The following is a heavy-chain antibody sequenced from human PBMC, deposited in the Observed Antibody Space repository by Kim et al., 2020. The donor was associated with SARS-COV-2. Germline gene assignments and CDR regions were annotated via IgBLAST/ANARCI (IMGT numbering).Heavy chain of an antibody. CDR2: INHGGST. Sequence: SETLSLTCGVYGGSFSGYYWSWIRQPPGKGLEWIGEINHGGSTNYNPSLKSRVAISLDTSKNQFSLKLSSVTAADTAVYYCARGGYRGYALWGQGTLVTVSS. CDR3: ARGGYRGYAL. J-gene: IGHJ4*02. CDR1: GGSFSGYY. D-gene: IGHD5-12*01. V-gene: IGHV4-34*01.